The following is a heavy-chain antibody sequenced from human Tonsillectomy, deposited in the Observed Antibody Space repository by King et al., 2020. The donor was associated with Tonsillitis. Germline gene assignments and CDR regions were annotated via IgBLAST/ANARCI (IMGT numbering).Heavy chain of an antibody. V-gene: IGHV4-34*01. D-gene: IGHD3-16*01. CDR2: IKHSGIT. CDR3: ARGGYTYAYRNDAFDI. CDR1: GGSFSGYY. J-gene: IGHJ3*02. Sequence: VQLQQWGAGLLKPSETLSLTCAVYGGSFSGYYWSWIRQSPGKGLEWIGEIKHSGITNYNHSLKSRVTISVDTSKNHFSLKQSTVTAADTAVYYCARGGYTYAYRNDAFDIWGQGTMVTVSS.